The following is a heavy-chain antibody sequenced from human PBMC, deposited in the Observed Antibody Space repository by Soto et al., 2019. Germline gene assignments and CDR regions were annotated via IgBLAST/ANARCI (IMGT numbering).Heavy chain of an antibody. Sequence: ASVKVSCKASGYTFTGYYMHWVRQAPGQGLEWMGWINPNSGGTNYAQKFQGRVTMTRDTSISTAYMELSRLRSDDTAMYYCARSYYYDSSGYSSPFDYWGQGTLVTVSS. CDR2: INPNSGGT. V-gene: IGHV1-2*02. D-gene: IGHD3-22*01. CDR3: ARSYYYDSSGYSSPFDY. J-gene: IGHJ4*02. CDR1: GYTFTGYY.